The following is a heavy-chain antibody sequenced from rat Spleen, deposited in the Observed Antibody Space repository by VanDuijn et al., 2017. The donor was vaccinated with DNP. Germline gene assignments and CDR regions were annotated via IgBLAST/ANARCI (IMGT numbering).Heavy chain of an antibody. V-gene: IGHV5S13*01. Sequence: EVKLVESGGGLVQPGRSLKLSCAASGFTFINYGMAWVRQAPTKGLEWVAFINNGGDKIYYRDSVKGRFTISRDNAKSTLYLQMNSLRSEDTATYYCTRKVTTDYWGQGVMVTVSS. J-gene: IGHJ2*01. CDR2: INNGGDKI. CDR1: GFTFINYG. D-gene: IGHD1-10*01. CDR3: TRKVTTDY.